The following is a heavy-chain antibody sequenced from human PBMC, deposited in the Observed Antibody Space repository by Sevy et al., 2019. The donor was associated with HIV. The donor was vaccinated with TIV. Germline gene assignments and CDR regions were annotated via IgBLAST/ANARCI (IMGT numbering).Heavy chain of an antibody. CDR2: IYKDGSEK. J-gene: IGHJ4*02. CDR3: ARWSAPGFDY. D-gene: IGHD3-10*01. V-gene: IGHV3-7*01. CDR1: GFTFSSFT. Sequence: WGSLRLSCAASGFTFSSFTMTWVRQAPGKGLEWVANIYKDGSEKYYVDSVKGRFTISRDNAKSSLYLQMNSLRADDTAVYYCARWSAPGFDYWGQGTLVTVSS.